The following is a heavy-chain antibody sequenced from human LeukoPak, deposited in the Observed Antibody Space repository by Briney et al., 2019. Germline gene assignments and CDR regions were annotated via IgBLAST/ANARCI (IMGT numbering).Heavy chain of an antibody. CDR3: AKDTRRVVPAAISWFDP. CDR2: ISWNSGSI. D-gene: IGHD2-2*01. CDR1: GFTFDDYA. V-gene: IGHV3-9*01. Sequence: GGSLRLSCAASGFTFDDYAMHWVRQAPGKGLEWASGISWNSGSIGYADSVKGRFTISRDNAKNSLYLQMNSLRAEDTALYYCAKDTRRVVPAAISWFDPWGQGTLVTVSS. J-gene: IGHJ5*02.